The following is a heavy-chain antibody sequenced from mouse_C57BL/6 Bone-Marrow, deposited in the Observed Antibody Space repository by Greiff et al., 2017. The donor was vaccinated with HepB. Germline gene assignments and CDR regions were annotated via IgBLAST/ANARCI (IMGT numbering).Heavy chain of an antibody. CDR1: GYSITSYY. Sequence: EVMLVESGPGLAKPSQTLSLTCSVTGYSITSYYWNWIRKFPGNKLEYMGYISYSGSTYYNPSLKSRISITRDTSKNQYYLQLNSVTTEDTATYYCARYKDYDDVYWYFDVWGTGTTVTVSS. V-gene: IGHV3-8*01. CDR3: ARYKDYDDVYWYFDV. J-gene: IGHJ1*03. CDR2: ISYSGST. D-gene: IGHD2-4*01.